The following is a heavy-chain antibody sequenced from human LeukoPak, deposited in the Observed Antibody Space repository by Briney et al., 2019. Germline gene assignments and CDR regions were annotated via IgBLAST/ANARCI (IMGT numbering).Heavy chain of an antibody. V-gene: IGHV3-74*01. CDR3: ARVSSSGYGVSSGLFY. CDR2: INDDGSAT. D-gene: IGHD5-18*01. Sequence: GGSLRLSCAASGFTFSNYWMHWVRQVPGKGLVWVSRINDDGSATFYADSVKGRFTISRDNAKNTLFLQMSSLRAEDTAVYYCARVSSSGYGVSSGLFYWGQGTLVTVSS. J-gene: IGHJ4*02. CDR1: GFTFSNYW.